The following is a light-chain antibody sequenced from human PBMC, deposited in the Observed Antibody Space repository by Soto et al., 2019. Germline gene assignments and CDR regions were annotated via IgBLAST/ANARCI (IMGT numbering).Light chain of an antibody. CDR2: GAS. J-gene: IGKJ1*01. CDR1: ESVASNY. CDR3: QKYNSAPQT. V-gene: IGKV3-20*01. Sequence: EMVFTQSPGTVSLSPGERATLSCRASESVASNYLAWYQHKPGQAPRLLFFGASNRATGIPDRFSGSGSGTDFTLTISSLEPEDVATYYCQKYNSAPQTFGQGTKVDIK.